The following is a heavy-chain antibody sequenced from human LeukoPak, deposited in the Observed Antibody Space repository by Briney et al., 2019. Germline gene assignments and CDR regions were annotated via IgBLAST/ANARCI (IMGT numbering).Heavy chain of an antibody. CDR2: IYYSGST. J-gene: IGHJ5*02. CDR3: ARQDVVNWFDP. D-gene: IGHD2-21*01. Sequence: TSSETLSLTCTVSGGSISSYQWGWIRQPPGKGLEWIGYIYYSGSTNYNPSLKSRVTISVDTSKNQFSLKLSSVTAADTAVYYCARQDVVNWFDPWGQGTLVTVSS. CDR1: GGSISSYQ. V-gene: IGHV4-59*08.